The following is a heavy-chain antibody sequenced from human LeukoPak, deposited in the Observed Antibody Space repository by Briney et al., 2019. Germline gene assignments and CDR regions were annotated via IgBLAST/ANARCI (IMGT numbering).Heavy chain of an antibody. V-gene: IGHV3-20*04. Sequence: PGGSLRLSCAASGFTFSSYSMNWVRQAPGKGLEWVSGINWNGGSTGYADSVKGRFTISRDNAKNSLYLQMNSLRAEDTALYYCARDFDIVVVPAAQHYEGCAFDIWGQGTMVTVSS. D-gene: IGHD2-2*01. CDR3: ARDFDIVVVPAAQHYEGCAFDI. CDR2: INWNGGST. CDR1: GFTFSSYS. J-gene: IGHJ3*02.